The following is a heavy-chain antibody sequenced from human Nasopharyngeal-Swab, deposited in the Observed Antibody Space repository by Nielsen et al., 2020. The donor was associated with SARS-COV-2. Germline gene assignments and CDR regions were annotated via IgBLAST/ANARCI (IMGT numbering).Heavy chain of an antibody. V-gene: IGHV4-34*01. D-gene: IGHD3-10*01. CDR2: INHSGST. CDR3: ARGRGGWLGVNWFDP. J-gene: IGHJ5*02. Sequence: RQAPGKGLEWIGEINHSGSTNYSPSLKSRVTISVDTSKNQFSLKLSSVTAADTAVYYCARGRGGWLGVNWFDPWGQGTLVTVSS.